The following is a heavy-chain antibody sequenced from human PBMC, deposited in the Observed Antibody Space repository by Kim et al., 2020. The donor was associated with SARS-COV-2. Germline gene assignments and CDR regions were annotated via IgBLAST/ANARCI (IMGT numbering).Heavy chain of an antibody. D-gene: IGHD4-17*01. CDR2: INAGNGNT. J-gene: IGHJ6*02. CDR3: AREGGDPDDWYYYYGMDV. CDR1: GYTFTSYA. Sequence: ASVKVSCKASGYTFTSYAMHWVRQAPGQRLEWMGWINAGNGNTKYSQKFQGRVTITRDTSASTAYMELSSLRSEDTAVYYCAREGGDPDDWYYYYGMDVWGQGTTVTVSS. V-gene: IGHV1-3*01.